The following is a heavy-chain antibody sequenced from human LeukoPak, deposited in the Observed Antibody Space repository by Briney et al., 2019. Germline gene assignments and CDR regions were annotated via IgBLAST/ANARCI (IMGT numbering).Heavy chain of an antibody. D-gene: IGHD2-21*01. V-gene: IGHV3-23*01. J-gene: IGHJ4*02. CDR3: AKDFRIGYSAHFDY. CDR2: IYENGGTT. Sequence: GGSLRLSCVGSGFTFRSHAMSWVRQAPEKGLEFVSGIYENGGTTYYADSVKGRSSISRDNSKNTLYLQMDSLRGEDTAVYYCAKDFRIGYSAHFDYWGQGALVTVSS. CDR1: GFTFRSHA.